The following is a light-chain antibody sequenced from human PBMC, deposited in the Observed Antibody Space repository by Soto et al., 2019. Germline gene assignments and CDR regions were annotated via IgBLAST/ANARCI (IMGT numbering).Light chain of an antibody. CDR2: KAS. V-gene: IGKV1-5*03. J-gene: IGKJ1*01. CDR1: QTISSW. CDR3: KHYNSYSEA. Sequence: DIQMTQSPSTLSGSVGDRVTITCRASQTISSWLAWYQQKPGKAPKLLIYKASTLKSGVPSRFSGSGSGTEFTLTISSLQPDDFATYYVKHYNSYSEAFGQGTKVELK.